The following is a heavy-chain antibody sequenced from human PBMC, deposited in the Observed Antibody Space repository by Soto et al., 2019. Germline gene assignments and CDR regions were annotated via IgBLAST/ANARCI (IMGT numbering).Heavy chain of an antibody. CDR1: GFTFSSSG. D-gene: IGHD1-1*01. Sequence: QIQLVQFGPEVKKPGTPVKVSCKASGFTFSSSGIHWVRQARGQRLEWIGWIVVGSGNTNYAQKFQERVTITRDVSKNTAHMEQTSMRSEDTAVYYCAADLAPTDLYSWFEPWGQGTLVTVSS. V-gene: IGHV1-58*02. J-gene: IGHJ5*02. CDR3: AADLAPTDLYSWFEP. CDR2: IVVGSGNT.